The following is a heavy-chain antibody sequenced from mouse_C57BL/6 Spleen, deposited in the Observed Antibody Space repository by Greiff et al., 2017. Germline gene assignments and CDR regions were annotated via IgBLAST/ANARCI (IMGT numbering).Heavy chain of an antibody. CDR3: ARGDDGYLGFAY. Sequence: QVQLQQPGAELVMPGASVKLSCKASGYTFTSYWMHWVKQRPGQGLEWIGEIDPSDSYTNYNQKFKGKSTLTVDKSSSTAYMQLSSLTSEDSAVYYCARGDDGYLGFAYWGQGTLVTVSA. CDR2: IDPSDSYT. V-gene: IGHV1-69*01. CDR1: GYTFTSYW. J-gene: IGHJ3*01. D-gene: IGHD2-3*01.